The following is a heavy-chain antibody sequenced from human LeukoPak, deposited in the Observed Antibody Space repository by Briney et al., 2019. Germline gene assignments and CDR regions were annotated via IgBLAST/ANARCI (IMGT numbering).Heavy chain of an antibody. V-gene: IGHV5-51*01. CDR3: ATTFEYSSSNKGFDY. D-gene: IGHD6-6*01. CDR1: GYSFTTYW. CDR2: IYPGDSDT. Sequence: GESLKISCRGSGYSFTTYWIGWVRQMPGKGLEWMGIIYPGDSDTRYSPSFQGQVTISADKSISTAYLQWSSLKASDTAMYYCATTFEYSSSNKGFDYWGQGTLVTVSS. J-gene: IGHJ4*02.